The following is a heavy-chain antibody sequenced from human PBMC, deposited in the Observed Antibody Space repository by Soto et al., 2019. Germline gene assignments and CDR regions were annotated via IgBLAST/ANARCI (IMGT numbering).Heavy chain of an antibody. CDR2: IHHSGST. D-gene: IGHD5-18*01. CDR1: HDSVSRGYY. Sequence: PETLSLTCAVSHDSVSRGYYWAWLRHPPGKGLEWIGSIHHSGSTYYNPCLNSRVTILVDSSKNQFSLKVRSVTAADTAVYYCAKALGQTAMAHWGQG. J-gene: IGHJ4*02. V-gene: IGHV4-38-2*01. CDR3: AKALGQTAMAH.